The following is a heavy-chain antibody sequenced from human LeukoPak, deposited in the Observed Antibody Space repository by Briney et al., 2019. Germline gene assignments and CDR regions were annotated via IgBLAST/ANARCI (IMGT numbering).Heavy chain of an antibody. CDR1: GYSFTDDY. D-gene: IGHD1-1*01. J-gene: IGHJ4*02. V-gene: IGHV1-2*02. Sequence: GASVKVSCKTSGYSFTDDYVQWVRQAPGQGLEWMGWINPDSGFTNYAQKFQGRVTMTRDTSISTAYMEVRRLRPDDTAVYYCAPTPGAYTSNWNVWGQGTLVTVSS. CDR2: INPDSGFT. CDR3: APTPGAYTSNWNV.